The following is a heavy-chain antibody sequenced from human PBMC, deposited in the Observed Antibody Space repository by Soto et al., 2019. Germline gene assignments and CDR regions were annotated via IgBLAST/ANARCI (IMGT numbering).Heavy chain of an antibody. D-gene: IGHD2-2*02. CDR3: ARGSGYCSSTSCYRRFYYYYYGMDV. Sequence: SETLSLTCAVYGGSFSGYYWSWIRQPPGKGLEWIGEINHSGSTNYNPSLKSRVTISVDTSKNQFSLKLSSVTAADTAVYYCARGSGYCSSTSCYRRFYYYYYGMDVWGQGTTVTVSS. J-gene: IGHJ6*02. CDR2: INHSGST. CDR1: GGSFSGYY. V-gene: IGHV4-34*01.